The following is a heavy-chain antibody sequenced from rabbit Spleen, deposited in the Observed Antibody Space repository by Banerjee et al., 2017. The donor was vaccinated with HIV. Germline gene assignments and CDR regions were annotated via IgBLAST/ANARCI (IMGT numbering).Heavy chain of an antibody. CDR2: IGGGSSGST. J-gene: IGHJ4*01. CDR3: ARDPAGDGVGYTL. V-gene: IGHV1S40*01. Sequence: QSLEESGGDLVTPGGTLTLTCTASGFSFSTSWICWVRQAPGKGLEWIACIGGGSSGSTYYASWAKGRFTISETSSTTVSLQMNSLTAADTATYFCARDPAGDGVGYTLWGPGTRHRL. D-gene: IGHD7-1*01. CDR1: GFSFSTSW.